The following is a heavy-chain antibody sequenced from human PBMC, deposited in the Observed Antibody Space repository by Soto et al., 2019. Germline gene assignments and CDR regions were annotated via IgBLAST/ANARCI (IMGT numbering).Heavy chain of an antibody. Sequence: ASETLSLTCTVSGGSISSGGYYWSWIRQHPGKGLEWIGYIYYSGSTYYNPSLKSRVTISVDTSKNQFSLKLSSVTAADTAVYYCARLTVVTATIDYWGQGTLVTVSS. D-gene: IGHD2-21*02. CDR3: ARLTVVTATIDY. CDR1: GGSISSGGYY. V-gene: IGHV4-31*03. CDR2: IYYSGST. J-gene: IGHJ4*02.